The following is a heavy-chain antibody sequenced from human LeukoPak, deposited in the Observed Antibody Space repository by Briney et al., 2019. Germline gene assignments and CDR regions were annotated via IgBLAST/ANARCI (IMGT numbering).Heavy chain of an antibody. D-gene: IGHD2-15*01. Sequence: GGSLRLSCAASGFTFSSYWMSWVRQAPGKGLEWVANIKQDGSEKYYVDSVKGRFTISRDNAKNSLYLQMNSLRAEDTAVYYCARDKYCSGGSCDDYWGQGTLVTVSS. V-gene: IGHV3-7*01. CDR3: ARDKYCSGGSCDDY. CDR1: GFTFSSYW. CDR2: IKQDGSEK. J-gene: IGHJ4*02.